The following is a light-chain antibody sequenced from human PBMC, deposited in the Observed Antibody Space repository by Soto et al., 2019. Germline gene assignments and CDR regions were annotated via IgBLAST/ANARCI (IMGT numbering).Light chain of an antibody. Sequence: DIQLTQSPSTLSASVGDSVTITCRASQNVSTSLAWYQHKPGEAPKLLMFDVSNLESGVPSRFSGSGSGTEFTLIISSLHADDFATYYCQQYDYSRTFGQGTKVDIK. J-gene: IGKJ1*01. CDR3: QQYDYSRT. CDR2: DVS. CDR1: QNVSTS. V-gene: IGKV1-5*01.